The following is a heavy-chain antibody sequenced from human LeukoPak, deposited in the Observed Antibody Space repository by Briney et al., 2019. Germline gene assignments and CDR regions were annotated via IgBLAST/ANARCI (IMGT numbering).Heavy chain of an antibody. D-gene: IGHD6-6*01. J-gene: IGHJ3*02. Sequence: PSETLSLTCTVSGGSISSYYWSWIRQPPGKGLEWIGYIYYSGTTNYNPSLKSRFTISVDTSKNQFSLKLTSVTAADTAVYYCVRDRSSSHAFDIWGQGTMVTVSS. CDR1: GGSISSYY. V-gene: IGHV4-59*01. CDR3: VRDRSSSHAFDI. CDR2: IYYSGTT.